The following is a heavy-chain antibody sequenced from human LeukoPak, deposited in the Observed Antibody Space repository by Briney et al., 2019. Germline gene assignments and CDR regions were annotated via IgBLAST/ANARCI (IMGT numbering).Heavy chain of an antibody. D-gene: IGHD5-18*01. V-gene: IGHV3-30*02. CDR1: GFLFDDHD. CDR2: IRYDGSNK. J-gene: IGHJ4*02. CDR3: AKGEYSYGYVDY. Sequence: GGSLRLSCGASGFLFDDHDMHWVRQAPGKGLGWVAFIRYDGSNKYYADSVKGRFTISRDNSKNTLYLQMNSLRAEDTAVYYCAKGEYSYGYVDYWGQGTLVTVSS.